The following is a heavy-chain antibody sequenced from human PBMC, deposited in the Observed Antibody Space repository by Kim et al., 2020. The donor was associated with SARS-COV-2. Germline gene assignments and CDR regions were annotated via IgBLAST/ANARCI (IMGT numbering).Heavy chain of an antibody. Sequence: GSTSYAQKFQGRVTMTRDTSTSTVYMELSSLRSEDTAVYYCARGRGQMDVWGKGTTVTVSS. J-gene: IGHJ6*04. CDR2: GST. CDR3: ARGRGQMDV. V-gene: IGHV1-46*01. D-gene: IGHD3-10*01.